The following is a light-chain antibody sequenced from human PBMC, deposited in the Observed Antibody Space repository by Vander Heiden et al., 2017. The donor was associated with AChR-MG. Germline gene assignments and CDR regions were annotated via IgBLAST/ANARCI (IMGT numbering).Light chain of an antibody. Sequence: QLVLTQPPSASASLGASVTLTCTLSSDHKSFAVAWLKQSPKRGPRFLMRLSSDGSQDRRDGFPHRFSGSSSGTHRYLTISGLQSDDEADYYCQTWVFGLQFFGGGTKLTVL. J-gene: IGLJ2*01. CDR1: SDHKSFA. CDR2: LSSDGSQ. V-gene: IGLV4-69*01. CDR3: QTWVFGLQF.